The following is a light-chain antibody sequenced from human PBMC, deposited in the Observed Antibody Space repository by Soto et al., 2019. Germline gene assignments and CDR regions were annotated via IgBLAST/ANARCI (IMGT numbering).Light chain of an antibody. V-gene: IGLV2-14*01. J-gene: IGLJ1*01. CDR2: DVS. CDR1: SSDVGAYNY. Sequence: QSVLTQPASVSGSPGQSITISCTGTSSDVGAYNYVSWYQQHPGKAPKLMIYDVSNRPSGVSSRFSGSKSGNTASLTFSGLQAEDEADYYCSSYTTSSIYVFGTGNNVTVL. CDR3: SSYTTSSIYV.